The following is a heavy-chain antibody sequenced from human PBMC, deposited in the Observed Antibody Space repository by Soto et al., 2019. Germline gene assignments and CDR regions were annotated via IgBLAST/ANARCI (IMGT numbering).Heavy chain of an antibody. V-gene: IGHV1-69*06. J-gene: IGHJ6*02. CDR2: IIPIFGTA. D-gene: IGHD1-7*01. CDR3: ARPQLELGLDYSYYGMDV. CDR1: GGTFSSYA. Sequence: GDSVKVSCKASGGTFSSYAISWVRQAPGQGLEWMGGIIPIFGTANYAQKFQGRVTITADKSTSTAYMELSSLRSEDTAVYYRARPQLELGLDYSYYGMDVRGQGTTGTVSS.